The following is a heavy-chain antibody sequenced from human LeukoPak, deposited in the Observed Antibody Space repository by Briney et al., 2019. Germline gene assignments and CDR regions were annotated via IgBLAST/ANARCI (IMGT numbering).Heavy chain of an antibody. CDR1: EFTFSDPY. J-gene: IGHJ4*02. CDR2: TSGRGTIT. Sequence: TGGSLTLSCVGSEFTFSDPYVRWIRQAPGEGIEWVSYTSGRGTITNYADSVKGRLTISRDNAKKSLYLQMNSLRPDDTAVYYCARGLHSMSGDGLFHFDSWGQGTLVTVSS. CDR3: ARGLHSMSGDGLFHFDS. V-gene: IGHV3-11*01. D-gene: IGHD3-3*02.